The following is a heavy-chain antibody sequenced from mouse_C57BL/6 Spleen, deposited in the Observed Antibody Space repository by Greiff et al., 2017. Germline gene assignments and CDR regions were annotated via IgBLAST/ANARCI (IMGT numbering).Heavy chain of an antibody. Sequence: QVQLQQSGAELARPGASVKLSCKASGYTFTSYGISWVKQRTGQGLEWIGEIYPRSGNTYYNEKFKGKATLTADKSSSTAYMELRSLTSEDSAVYFCARVSYDYDGFAYWGQGTLVTVSA. CDR3: ARVSYDYDGFAY. V-gene: IGHV1-81*01. CDR2: IYPRSGNT. D-gene: IGHD2-4*01. CDR1: GYTFTSYG. J-gene: IGHJ3*01.